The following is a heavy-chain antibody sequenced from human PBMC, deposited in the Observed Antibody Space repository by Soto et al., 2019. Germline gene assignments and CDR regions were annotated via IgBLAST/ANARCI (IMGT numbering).Heavy chain of an antibody. CDR2: ISGYNGNT. Sequence: ASVKVSCKASGYTFSGYSITWVRQAPGQGLEWMGRISGYNGNTNYARTLRGRLTLTTDTSTSTAYMELRSLTSDDTAVYYCAKDVFCGGAPACPDMDVWGQGTTVTVSS. V-gene: IGHV1-18*04. J-gene: IGHJ6*02. CDR1: GYTFSGYS. CDR3: AKDVFCGGAPACPDMDV. D-gene: IGHD2-21*01.